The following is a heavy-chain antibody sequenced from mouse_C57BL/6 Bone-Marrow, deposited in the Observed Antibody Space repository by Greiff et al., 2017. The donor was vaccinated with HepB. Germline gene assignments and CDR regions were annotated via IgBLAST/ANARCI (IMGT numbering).Heavy chain of an antibody. V-gene: IGHV1-82*01. CDR2: IYPGDGET. CDR3: ARSGYGNFFDY. CDR1: GYAFSSSW. Sequence: QVQLKQSGPELVKPGASVKISCKASGYAFSSSWMNWVKQRPGKGLEWIGRIYPGDGETNYNGKFKSKATLTADKSPSTTYMQLSSRTSEDSAVYFYARSGYGNFFDYWGQGTTLTVSS. J-gene: IGHJ2*01. D-gene: IGHD2-1*01.